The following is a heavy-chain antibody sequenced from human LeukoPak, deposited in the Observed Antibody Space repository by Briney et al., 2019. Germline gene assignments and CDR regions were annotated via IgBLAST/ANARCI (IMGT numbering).Heavy chain of an antibody. V-gene: IGHV3-23*01. CDR2: ISDSGDST. Sequence: GGSLRLSCAASGFTFSSYSMSWVRQAPGKGLEWVSGISDSGDSTYYADSVKGRFTISRDNSKNTLYLQMNSLRAEDTAIYYCAKTKIVATFFDYWGQGTLVTVSS. CDR1: GFTFSSYS. CDR3: AKTKIVATFFDY. D-gene: IGHD5-12*01. J-gene: IGHJ4*02.